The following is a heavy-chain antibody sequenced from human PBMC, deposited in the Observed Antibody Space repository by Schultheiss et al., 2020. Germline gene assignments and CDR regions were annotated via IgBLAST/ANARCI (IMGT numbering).Heavy chain of an antibody. Sequence: GGSLRLSCSASGFTFSSYAMHWVRQAPGKGLEYVSAISSNGGSTYYADSVKGRFTISRDNSKNTLYLQMSSLRAEDTAVYYCVKGGSYCSSTSCQYYYYYGMDVWGQGTTVTVSS. D-gene: IGHD2-2*01. J-gene: IGHJ6*02. CDR2: ISSNGGST. CDR1: GFTFSSYA. V-gene: IGHV3-64D*08. CDR3: VKGGSYCSSTSCQYYYYYGMDV.